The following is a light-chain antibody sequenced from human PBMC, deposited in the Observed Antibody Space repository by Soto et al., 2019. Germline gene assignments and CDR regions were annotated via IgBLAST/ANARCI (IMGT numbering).Light chain of an antibody. CDR1: QSISGN. CDR2: AAS. J-gene: IGKJ1*01. V-gene: IGKV3-15*01. CDR3: QQYNNWPRT. Sequence: EIMMTQSPATLSVSPGERATLSCRVSQSISGNLAWYQQKPGQAPGLLIYAASTRATGIPARFSGSGSGTAFTLTISSLQSEDFAVYYCQQYNNWPRTFGQGTKVEIK.